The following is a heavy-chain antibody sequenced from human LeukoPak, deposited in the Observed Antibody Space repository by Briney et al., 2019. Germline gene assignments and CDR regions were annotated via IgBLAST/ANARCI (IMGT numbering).Heavy chain of an antibody. CDR2: IYASGST. Sequence: SETLSLTCTVSGDSIISDSYYWSWIRQPAGKGLEWIGRIYASGSTTYNVSLKSRLTISIDTPKDQFSLRLSSVTAADTALYYCAGTRRYCSGVSCYNWFDPWGQGILVTVSS. CDR1: GDSIISDSYY. J-gene: IGHJ5*02. D-gene: IGHD2-15*01. V-gene: IGHV4-61*02. CDR3: AGTRRYCSGVSCYNWFDP.